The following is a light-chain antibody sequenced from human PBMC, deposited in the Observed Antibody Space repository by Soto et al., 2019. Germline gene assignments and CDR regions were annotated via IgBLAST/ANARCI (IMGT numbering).Light chain of an antibody. V-gene: IGLV2-11*01. CDR2: DVS. J-gene: IGLJ3*02. Sequence: QSALTQPRSVSGSPGQSVTISCTGTSSDVGAYNFVSWYQQHPGRVPKLMIYDVSRRPLGVPDRFSGSKSGNTASLTISGLQADDEADYYCCSYAGSYPLVFGGGTKLTVL. CDR3: CSYAGSYPLV. CDR1: SSDVGAYNF.